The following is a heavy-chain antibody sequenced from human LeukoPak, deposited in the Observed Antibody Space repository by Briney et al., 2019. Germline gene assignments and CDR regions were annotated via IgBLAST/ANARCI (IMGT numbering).Heavy chain of an antibody. J-gene: IGHJ3*02. V-gene: IGHV5-10-1*01. D-gene: IGHD3-9*01. CDR3: ARTYYDILTGYHQGAFDI. CDR1: GYSFTSYW. CDR2: IDPSDSYT. Sequence: GESLKISCKGSGYSFTSYWISWVRQMPGKGLEWMGRIDPSDSYTNYSPSFQGHVTISADKSISTACLQWSSLKASDTAMYYCARTYYDILTGYHQGAFDIWGQGTMVTVSS.